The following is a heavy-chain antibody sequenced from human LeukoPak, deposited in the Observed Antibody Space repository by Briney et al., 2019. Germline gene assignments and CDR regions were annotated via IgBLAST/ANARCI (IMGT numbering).Heavy chain of an antibody. J-gene: IGHJ4*02. CDR3: ARHPFATPFDH. Sequence: SETLSLTCAVSGGSTSSFYWSWIRQPPGKGLEWIGYVFYTGDTNSNPSLESRVTMSLDTSKNQLSLRLTSVTAADTAVYYCARHPFATPFDHWGRGTLVTVSS. V-gene: IGHV4-59*08. CDR2: VFYTGDT. D-gene: IGHD2-15*01. CDR1: GGSTSSFY.